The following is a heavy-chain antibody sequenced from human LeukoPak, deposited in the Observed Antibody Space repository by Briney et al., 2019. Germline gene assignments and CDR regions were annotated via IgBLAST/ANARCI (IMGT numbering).Heavy chain of an antibody. CDR2: MNPNSGRT. CDR1: GYTLTSYD. J-gene: IGHJ4*02. V-gene: IGHV1-8*01. CDR3: TRETSSRYFDY. Sequence: ASVKVSCKASGYTLTSYDINWVRQATGQGLEWMGWMNPNSGRTGYAQNFQGRITITRNTSISTAYMELSSLRSEDMAVYYCTRETSSRYFDYWGQGTLVTVPS.